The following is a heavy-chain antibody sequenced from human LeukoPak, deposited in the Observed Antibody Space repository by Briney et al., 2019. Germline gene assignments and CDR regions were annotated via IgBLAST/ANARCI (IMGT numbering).Heavy chain of an antibody. CDR3: ARGGVREYDFWGGAAQYYFDY. Sequence: PGGSLRLSCAASGFTFSDYYMSWIRQAPRKGLEWVSYISSSGSTIYYADSVKGRFTISRDNAKNSLYLQMNSLRAEDTAVYYCARGGVREYDFWGGAAQYYFDYWGQGTLVTVCS. V-gene: IGHV3-11*01. CDR2: ISSSGSTI. CDR1: GFTFSDYY. D-gene: IGHD3-3*01. J-gene: IGHJ4*02.